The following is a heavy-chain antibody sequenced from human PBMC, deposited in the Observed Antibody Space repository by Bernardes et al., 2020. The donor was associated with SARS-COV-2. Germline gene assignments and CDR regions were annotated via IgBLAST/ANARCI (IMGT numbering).Heavy chain of an antibody. J-gene: IGHJ6*02. CDR2: ISYDGSNK. CDR1: GFTFSSYA. V-gene: IGHV3-30-3*01. D-gene: IGHD6-13*01. Sequence: GGSLRLSCAASGFTFSSYAMHWVRQAPGKGLEWVAVISYDGSNKYYADSVKGRFTISRDNSKNTLYLQMNSLRAEDTAVYYCARTLGGSSSGMDVWGQGTTVTVSS. CDR3: ARTLGGSSSGMDV.